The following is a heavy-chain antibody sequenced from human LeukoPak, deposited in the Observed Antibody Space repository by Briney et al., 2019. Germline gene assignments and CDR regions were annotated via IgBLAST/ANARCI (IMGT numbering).Heavy chain of an antibody. CDR2: INPSGGST. V-gene: IGHV1-46*01. J-gene: IGHJ4*02. Sequence: ASVKVSCKASGGTFSSYAISWVRQAPGQGLEWMGIINPSGGSTSYAQKFQGRVTMTRDTSTSTVYMELSSLRSEDTAVYYCAAIFGVVRPIDYWGQGTLVTVSS. CDR3: AAIFGVVRPIDY. D-gene: IGHD3-3*01. CDR1: GGTFSSYA.